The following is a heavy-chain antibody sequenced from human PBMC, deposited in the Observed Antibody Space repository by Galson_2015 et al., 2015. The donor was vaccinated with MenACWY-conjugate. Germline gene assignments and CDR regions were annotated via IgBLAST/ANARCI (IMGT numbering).Heavy chain of an antibody. D-gene: IGHD1-26*01. CDR1: GYSFTTYW. CDR2: LSPGDSNT. V-gene: IGHV5-51*01. Sequence: QSGAEVKKPGESLTISCTGSGYSFTTYWVGWVRQLPGKGLEWIGLLSPGDSNTRYSQAFPGQITISADKPISTAYLQWNSLQASDANKYYCTRPPPGGRGMDVWGQGTTVTVSS. CDR3: TRPPPGGRGMDV. J-gene: IGHJ6*02.